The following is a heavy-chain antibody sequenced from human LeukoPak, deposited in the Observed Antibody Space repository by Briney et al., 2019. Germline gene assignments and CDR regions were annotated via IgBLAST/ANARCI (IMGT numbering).Heavy chain of an antibody. CDR1: GGSFSGYY. CDR3: ARGYSYGQRFDY. CDR2: INHSGST. V-gene: IGHV4-34*01. J-gene: IGHJ4*02. Sequence: SETLSLTCAVYGGSFSGYYWSWIRQPPGKGLEWIGEINHSGSTNYNPSLKSRVTISVDTSKNQFSLKLSSVTAADTAVYYCARGYSYGQRFDYWGQGTLVIVSS. D-gene: IGHD5-18*01.